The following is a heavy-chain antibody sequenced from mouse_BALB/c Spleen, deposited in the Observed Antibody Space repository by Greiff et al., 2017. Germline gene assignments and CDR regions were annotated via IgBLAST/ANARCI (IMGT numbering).Heavy chain of an antibody. CDR2: ISSGGST. J-gene: IGHJ3*01. D-gene: IGHD2-2*01. Sequence: EVKLMESGGGLVKPGGSLKLSCAASGFTFSSYAMSWVRQTPEKRLEWVASISSGGSTYYPDSVKGRFTISRDNARNILYLQMSSLRSEDTAMYYCAREKGYGYDGFAYWGQGTLVTVSA. V-gene: IGHV5-6-5*01. CDR3: AREKGYGYDGFAY. CDR1: GFTFSSYA.